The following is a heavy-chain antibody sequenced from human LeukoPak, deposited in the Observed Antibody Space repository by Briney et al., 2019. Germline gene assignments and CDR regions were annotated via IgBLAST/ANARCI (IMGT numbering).Heavy chain of an antibody. V-gene: IGHV3-30*18. CDR3: ANGYYYGSGSYYKEAFDI. CDR1: GFTFSNYG. J-gene: IGHJ3*02. CDR2: ISYDGSNK. D-gene: IGHD3-10*01. Sequence: GGSLRLSCAASGFTFSNYGMHWVRQAPGKGLEWVVVISYDGSNKYYADSVKGRFTISRDNSKDTLYLQMNSLRAEDTAVYYCANGYYYGSGSYYKEAFDIWGQGTMVTVSS.